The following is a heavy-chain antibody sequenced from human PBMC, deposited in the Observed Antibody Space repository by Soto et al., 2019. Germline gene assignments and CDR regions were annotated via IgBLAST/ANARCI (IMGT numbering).Heavy chain of an antibody. Sequence: SVKVSCKASGGTFSSYAISWVRQAPGQGLEWMGGIIPIFGTANYAQKFQGRVTITADESTSTAYMELSSLRSEDTAIYYCARDYCSSTRCVFDYRGKGTPVTVSS. V-gene: IGHV1-69*13. CDR1: GGTFSSYA. J-gene: IGHJ4*02. CDR3: ARDYCSSTRCVFDY. D-gene: IGHD2-2*01. CDR2: IIPIFGTA.